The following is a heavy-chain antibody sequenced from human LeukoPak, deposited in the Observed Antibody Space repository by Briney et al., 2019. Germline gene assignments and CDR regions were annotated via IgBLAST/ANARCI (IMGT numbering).Heavy chain of an antibody. CDR3: AKAPDCNSASCYTAIDY. D-gene: IGHD2-2*02. CDR1: GFTFSSYA. Sequence: GGSLRLSCAASGFTFSSYAMSWVRQAPGKGLEWVSAISGSGGSTYYADSVKGRFTMSRDNSKNTLSLQMNSLRAEDTAVYYCAKAPDCNSASCYTAIDYWGQGTLVTVP. J-gene: IGHJ4*02. CDR2: ISGSGGST. V-gene: IGHV3-23*01.